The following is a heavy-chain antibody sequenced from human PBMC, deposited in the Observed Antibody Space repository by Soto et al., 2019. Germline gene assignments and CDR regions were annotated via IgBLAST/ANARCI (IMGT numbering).Heavy chain of an antibody. Sequence: GWSLRLSCAASVFTFISYAMSWVRQAPGKGLEWVSAISGSGGSTYYADSVKGRFTISRDNSKNTLYLQMNSLRAEDTAVYYCAKDVNPRGGHYFDYWGQGTLVTVSS. V-gene: IGHV3-23*01. CDR1: VFTFISYA. CDR3: AKDVNPRGGHYFDY. D-gene: IGHD3-16*01. J-gene: IGHJ4*02. CDR2: ISGSGGST.